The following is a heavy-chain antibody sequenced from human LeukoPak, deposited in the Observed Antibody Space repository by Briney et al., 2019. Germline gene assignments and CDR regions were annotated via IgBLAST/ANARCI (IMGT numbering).Heavy chain of an antibody. V-gene: IGHV3-48*03. CDR3: ARDLLGAFDI. CDR2: ISSSGSTI. CDR1: GFTFSSYE. D-gene: IGHD2-15*01. J-gene: IGHJ3*02. Sequence: GGSLRLSCAASGFTFSSYEMNWVRQAPGKGLEWVSYISSSGSTIYYADSVKGRFTISRDNAKNSLYLQMNSLRAEDTALYYCARDLLGAFDIWGQGTMVTVSS.